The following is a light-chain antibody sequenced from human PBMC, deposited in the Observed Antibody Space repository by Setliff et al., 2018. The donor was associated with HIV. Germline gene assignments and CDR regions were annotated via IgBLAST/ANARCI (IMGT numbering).Light chain of an antibody. J-gene: IGLJ1*01. CDR1: SSDVGRYNL. Sequence: QSVLTQPASVSGSPGQSITISCTGTSSDVGRYNLVSWYQQHPGKAPKLMIYQATKRPSGVSNRFSGSKSGNTASLTISGLQAEDGADYYCCSNTGSNTYVFGTGTKVT. V-gene: IGLV2-23*01. CDR3: CSNTGSNTYV. CDR2: QAT.